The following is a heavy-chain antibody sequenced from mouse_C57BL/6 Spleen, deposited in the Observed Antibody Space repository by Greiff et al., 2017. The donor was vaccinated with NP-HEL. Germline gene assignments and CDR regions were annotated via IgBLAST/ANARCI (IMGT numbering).Heavy chain of an antibody. CDR2: INPGSGGT. J-gene: IGHJ3*01. CDR1: GYAFTNYL. CDR3: AREGDYGYDAWFAY. V-gene: IGHV1-54*01. D-gene: IGHD2-2*01. Sequence: QVQLQQSGAELVRPGTSVKVSCKASGYAFTNYLIEWVKQRPGQGLEWIGVINPGSGGTNYNEKFKGKATLTADKSSSTAYMQLSSLTSEDSAVYFCAREGDYGYDAWFAYWGQGTLVTVSA.